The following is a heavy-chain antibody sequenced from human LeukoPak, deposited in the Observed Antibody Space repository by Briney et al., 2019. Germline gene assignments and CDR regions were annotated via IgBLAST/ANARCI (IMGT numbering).Heavy chain of an antibody. CDR2: ISYDGSNK. D-gene: IGHD6-19*01. J-gene: IGHJ3*02. V-gene: IGHV3-30-3*01. Sequence: GRSLRLSCAASGFTFSSYTMHWVRQAPGKGLEWVAVISYDGSNKYYADSVKGRFTISRDNSKNTLYLQMNSLRAEDTAVYYCARDKVEQWLDDAFDIWGQGTMVTVSS. CDR1: GFTFSSYT. CDR3: ARDKVEQWLDDAFDI.